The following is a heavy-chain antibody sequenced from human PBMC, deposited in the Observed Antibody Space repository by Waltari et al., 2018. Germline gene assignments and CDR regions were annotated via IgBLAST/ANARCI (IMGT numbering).Heavy chain of an antibody. CDR2: ISSSSSTL. D-gene: IGHD2-8*02. Sequence: EVQLVESGGGLIQPGGSLRLSCAASGFTFSPTSNTWVRQAPGKGLEWVSYISSSSSTLYYADSVKGRFTISRDNAKNSLYLQMNSLRAEDTAVYYCARGYSTGRSGFDYWGQGTLVTVSS. CDR3: ARGYSTGRSGFDY. J-gene: IGHJ4*02. CDR1: GFTFSPTS. V-gene: IGHV3-48*01.